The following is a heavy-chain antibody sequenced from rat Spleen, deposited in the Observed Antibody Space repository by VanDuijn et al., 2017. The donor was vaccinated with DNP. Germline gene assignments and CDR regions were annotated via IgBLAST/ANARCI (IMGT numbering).Heavy chain of an antibody. Sequence: EVQLVESGGGLVQPGRSLKLSCAASGFTFSDYNMAWVRQAPKKGLGCVATISYEVSSTYYGDSVKGRFPISRDNAKNTRYLQMNSLRSEDMATYYCARWNSGHFDYWGQGVMVTVSS. D-gene: IGHD4-3*01. CDR1: GFTFSDYN. CDR3: ARWNSGHFDY. J-gene: IGHJ2*01. CDR2: ISYEVSST. V-gene: IGHV5-22*01.